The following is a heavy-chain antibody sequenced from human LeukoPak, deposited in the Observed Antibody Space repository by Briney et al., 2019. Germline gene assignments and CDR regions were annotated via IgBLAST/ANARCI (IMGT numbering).Heavy chain of an antibody. V-gene: IGHV3-23*01. Sequence: GGSLRLSCAASGSTFSTYAMSWVRQAPGEGLDWVSTISSGGNTYYADSVKGRFTISRDNSKNTLYLQMNSLRAEDTAVYYCAREIRSDYYGSGKVVDYWGQGTLVTVSS. CDR2: ISSGGNT. CDR3: AREIRSDYYGSGKVVDY. J-gene: IGHJ4*02. CDR1: GSTFSTYA. D-gene: IGHD3-10*01.